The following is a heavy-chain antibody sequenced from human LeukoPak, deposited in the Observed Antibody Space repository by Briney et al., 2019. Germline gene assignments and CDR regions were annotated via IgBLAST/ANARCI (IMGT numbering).Heavy chain of an antibody. Sequence: SETLSLTCAVSGGSISTFYWSWIRQPPGRGLEWIGYIYYTGSTNYDPSLKSRVTISVDTSKNQFSLKLSSVTAADTAVYYCARHVYGDTFAIWGHGTMVTVSS. J-gene: IGHJ3*02. CDR1: GGSISTFY. CDR3: ARHVYGDTFAI. V-gene: IGHV4-59*08. CDR2: IYYTGST. D-gene: IGHD5/OR15-5a*01.